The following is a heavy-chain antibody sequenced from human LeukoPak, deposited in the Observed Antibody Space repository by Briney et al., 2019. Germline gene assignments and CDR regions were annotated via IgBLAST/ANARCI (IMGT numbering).Heavy chain of an antibody. V-gene: IGHV4-30-4*01. J-gene: IGHJ5*02. CDR1: GGSISSGDYY. CDR2: IYYSGST. Sequence: PSETLSLTCTVSGGSISSGDYYWSWIRQPPGKGLEWIGYIYYSGSTYYNPSLKSRVTISVDTSKNQFSLKLSSVTAADTAVYYCAREPHYYGSGSSESSDPGGKGPLSTVSS. D-gene: IGHD3-10*01. CDR3: AREPHYYGSGSSESSDP.